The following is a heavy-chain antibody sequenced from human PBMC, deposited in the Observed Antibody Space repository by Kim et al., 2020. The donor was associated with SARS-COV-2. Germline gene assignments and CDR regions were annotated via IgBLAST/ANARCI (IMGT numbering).Heavy chain of an antibody. Sequence: SVKVSCKASGGTFSSYAISWVRQAPGQGLEWMGGIIPIFGTANYAQKFQGRVTITADESTSTAYMELSSLRSEDTAVYYCARVGSNYYDSSGLRRWFDPWGQGTLVTVSS. CDR1: GGTFSSYA. CDR3: ARVGSNYYDSSGLRRWFDP. D-gene: IGHD3-22*01. CDR2: IIPIFGTA. J-gene: IGHJ5*02. V-gene: IGHV1-69*13.